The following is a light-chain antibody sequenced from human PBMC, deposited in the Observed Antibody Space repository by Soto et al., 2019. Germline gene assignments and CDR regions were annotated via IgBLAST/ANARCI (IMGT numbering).Light chain of an antibody. Sequence: DIQMTQSPSSLSASVGDRVTITCQASQDIGRFLNWYQQKPGKAPKLLICDASKLEPGVPSRFSGSGSGTDFTFTISSLQTEDIATYYCQQFEDLPTLGQGTRLEIK. CDR3: QQFEDLPT. V-gene: IGKV1-33*01. CDR1: QDIGRF. CDR2: DAS. J-gene: IGKJ5*01.